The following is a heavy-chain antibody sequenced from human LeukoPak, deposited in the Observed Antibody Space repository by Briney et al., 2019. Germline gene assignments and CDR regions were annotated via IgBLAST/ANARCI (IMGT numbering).Heavy chain of an antibody. CDR3: ARRWTGLYFSLSSYSSSSQGWFDP. Sequence: SETLSLTCAVYGGSFSGYYWSWIRQPPGKGLEWIGEINHSGSTNYNPSLKSRVTISVDTSKNQFSLKLSSVTAADTAVYYCARRWTGLYFSLSSYSSSSQGWFDPWGQGTLVTVSS. CDR2: INHSGST. CDR1: GGSFSGYY. J-gene: IGHJ5*02. V-gene: IGHV4-34*01. D-gene: IGHD6-13*01.